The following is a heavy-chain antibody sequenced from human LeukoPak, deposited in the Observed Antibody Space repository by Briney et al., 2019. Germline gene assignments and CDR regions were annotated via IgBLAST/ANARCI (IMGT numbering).Heavy chain of an antibody. CDR1: GGSISSSSYY. D-gene: IGHD6-13*01. J-gene: IGHJ4*02. Sequence: PSETLSLTCTVSGGSISSSSYYWRWIRQPPGKGLEWIGSIYYSGSTYYNPSLKSRVTISVDTSKNQFSLKLSSVTAADTAVYYCARHPQVDSSTWSLRDYWGQGTLVTVSS. CDR2: IYYSGST. V-gene: IGHV4-39*01. CDR3: ARHPQVDSSTWSLRDY.